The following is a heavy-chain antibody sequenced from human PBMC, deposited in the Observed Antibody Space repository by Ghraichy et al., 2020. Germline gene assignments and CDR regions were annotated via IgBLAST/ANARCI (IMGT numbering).Heavy chain of an antibody. Sequence: GESLNISCKGSGYSFTSYWIGWVRQMPGKGLEWMGIIYPGDSDTRYSPSFQGQVTISADKSISTAYLQWSSLKASDTAMYYCARHTRGNPYDSSGYYHLYVMDVWGQGTTVTVSS. CDR2: IYPGDSDT. V-gene: IGHV5-51*01. CDR1: GYSFTSYW. J-gene: IGHJ6*02. D-gene: IGHD3-22*01. CDR3: ARHTRGNPYDSSGYYHLYVMDV.